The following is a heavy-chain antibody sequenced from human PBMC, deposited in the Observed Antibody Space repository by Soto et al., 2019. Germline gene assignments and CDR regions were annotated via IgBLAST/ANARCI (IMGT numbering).Heavy chain of an antibody. D-gene: IGHD3-22*01. CDR2: IYYSGST. CDR1: GGSISSYY. J-gene: IGHJ6*02. CDR3: ARRTPRNSSGYYWYYYYYGMDV. Sequence: PSETLSLTCTVSGGSISSYYWSWIRQPPGKGLEWIGYIYYSGSTNYNPSLKSRVTISVDTSKNQFSLKLSSVTAADTAVYYCARRTPRNSSGYYWYYYYYGMDVWGQGTTVTVSS. V-gene: IGHV4-59*08.